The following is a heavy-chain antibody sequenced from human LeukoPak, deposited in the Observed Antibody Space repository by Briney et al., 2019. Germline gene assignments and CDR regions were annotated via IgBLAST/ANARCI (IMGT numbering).Heavy chain of an antibody. J-gene: IGHJ4*02. Sequence: PGGSLRLSCAASGFRVSGYDLNWIRQAPGKGLEWIAYISISSSNIHYADSVRGRFTISRDNANNSLYLQLSSLRVEDTAVYYCARASLGYCSSTSCYTLLNYWGQGTLVTVSS. V-gene: IGHV3-11*06. D-gene: IGHD2-2*02. CDR3: ARASLGYCSSTSCYTLLNY. CDR2: ISISSSNI. CDR1: GFRVSGYD.